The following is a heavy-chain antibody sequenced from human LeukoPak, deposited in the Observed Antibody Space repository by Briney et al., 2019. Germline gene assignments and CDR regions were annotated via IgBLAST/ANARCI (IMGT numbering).Heavy chain of an antibody. D-gene: IGHD1-26*01. CDR1: GGSISSSTYY. J-gene: IGHJ3*02. V-gene: IGHV4-39*01. CDR2: IYYSGST. CDR3: ATPYSGGYHGLDI. Sequence: SETLSLTCTVSGGSISSSTYYWGWIRQPPGKGREWIGSIYYSGSTYYNPSLKSRVTISVDTSKNQFSLKLNSVTAADTAVYYCATPYSGGYHGLDIWGQGTMATVSS.